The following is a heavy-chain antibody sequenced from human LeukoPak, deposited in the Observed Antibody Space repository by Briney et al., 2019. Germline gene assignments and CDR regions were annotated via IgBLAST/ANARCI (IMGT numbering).Heavy chain of an antibody. Sequence: SETLSLTCTVSGGSISSSSYYWGWIRQPPGKGLEWIGSMYYSGSTYYNPSLKSRVTISGDTSKNQFSLKLSSVTAADTAVYYCARQGDYGDNPFGYWGQGTLVTVSS. V-gene: IGHV4-39*01. CDR2: MYYSGST. CDR3: ARQGDYGDNPFGY. J-gene: IGHJ4*02. D-gene: IGHD4-17*01. CDR1: GGSISSSSYY.